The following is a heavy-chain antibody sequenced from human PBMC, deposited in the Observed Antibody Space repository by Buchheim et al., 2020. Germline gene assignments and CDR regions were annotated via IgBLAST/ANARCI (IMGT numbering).Heavy chain of an antibody. V-gene: IGHV3-7*01. D-gene: IGHD6-19*01. J-gene: IGHJ4*02. Sequence: EVQLVESGGGLVQPEGSLRLSCAASGFTFSSYWISWVRQAPGKGLEWVANIKEDGSEIYYVDSVKGRFTISRDNAKSSLYLQMNSLRAEDTAVYYCARDRGWLQFDYWGQGTL. CDR2: IKEDGSEI. CDR1: GFTFSSYW. CDR3: ARDRGWLQFDY.